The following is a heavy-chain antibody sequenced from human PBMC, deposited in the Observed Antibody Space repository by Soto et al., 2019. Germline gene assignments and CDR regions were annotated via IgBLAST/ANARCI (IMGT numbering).Heavy chain of an antibody. CDR3: AKNFELTTPMIDY. D-gene: IGHD4-17*01. V-gene: IGHV3-23*01. Sequence: PGWSLRLSCASSVFTFISYAMSWVRQAPGKGLEWVSAISGSGGSTYYADSVKGRFTISRDNSKNTLYLQMNSLRAEDTAVYYCAKNFELTTPMIDYWGQGTLVTVSS. CDR2: ISGSGGST. CDR1: VFTFISYA. J-gene: IGHJ4*02.